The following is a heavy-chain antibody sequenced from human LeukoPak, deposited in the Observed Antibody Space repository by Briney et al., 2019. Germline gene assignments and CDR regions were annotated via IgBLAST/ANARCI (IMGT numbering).Heavy chain of an antibody. V-gene: IGHV3-23*01. CDR2: ISGSGGST. D-gene: IGHD2-15*01. CDR1: GFTFSSYA. CDR3: AKRPGWYYFDY. J-gene: IGHJ4*02. Sequence: GSLRLSCAASGFTFSSYAMSWVLQAAGKGLEWVSAISGSGGSTYYADSVKGRFTISRDNSKNTLYLQMNSLRAEDTAVYYCAKRPGWYYFDYWGQGTLVTVSS.